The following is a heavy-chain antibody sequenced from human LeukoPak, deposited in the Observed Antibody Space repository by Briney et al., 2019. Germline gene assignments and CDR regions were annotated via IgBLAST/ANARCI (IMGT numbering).Heavy chain of an antibody. D-gene: IGHD4-11*01. J-gene: IGHJ4*02. CDR1: GFTFSSYG. CDR2: ISTDASST. V-gene: IGHV3-74*01. CDR3: TGHHQAYSRTY. Sequence: GGSLRLSCAASGFTFSSYGMSWVRQAPGKGLVWVSRISTDASSTTYADSVKGRFTISRDNAKGTLYLQMSSLRAEDTAVYYCTGHHQAYSRTYWGQGTLVTVPS.